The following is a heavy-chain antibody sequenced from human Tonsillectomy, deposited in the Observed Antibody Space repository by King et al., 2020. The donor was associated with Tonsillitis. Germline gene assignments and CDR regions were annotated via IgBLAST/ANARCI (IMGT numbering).Heavy chain of an antibody. Sequence: LQLQESGPGLVKPSETLSLSCSVSGDSIRTDNYLWGWIRQPPGQGLEWIGSILHSGSTYYNPSLRSRVTISVDTSKNLFSLKVRSVTAADTAVYYCARHPIWCSDRRSVWFDPWGQGTLVTVSS. J-gene: IGHJ5*02. D-gene: IGHD2-8*01. V-gene: IGHV4-39*07. CDR3: ARHPIWCSDRRSVWFDP. CDR1: GDSIRTDNYL. CDR2: ILHSGST.